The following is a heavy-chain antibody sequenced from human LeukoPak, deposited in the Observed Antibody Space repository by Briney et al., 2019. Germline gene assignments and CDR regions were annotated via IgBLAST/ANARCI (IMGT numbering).Heavy chain of an antibody. CDR3: ARCVGYCSSTSCHPWFDP. CDR2: MNPNSGNT. V-gene: IGHV1-8*03. J-gene: IGHJ5*02. CDR1: GYTFTIYD. D-gene: IGHD2-2*03. Sequence: ASVKVSCKASGYTFTIYDINGVRQATGQAPEWMGWMNPNSGNTGYAQKFQGRVTITRNTSISTAYMELSSLRSEDTAVYYCARCVGYCSSTSCHPWFDPWGQGTLVTVSS.